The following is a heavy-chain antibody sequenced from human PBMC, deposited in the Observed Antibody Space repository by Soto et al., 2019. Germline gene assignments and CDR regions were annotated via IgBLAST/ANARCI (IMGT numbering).Heavy chain of an antibody. D-gene: IGHD2-2*01. CDR1: GFTFNSYW. CDR3: AGACNSAHCPYYFDC. CDR2: IKQDGSEK. J-gene: IGHJ4*02. V-gene: IGHV3-7*01. Sequence: GGSLRLSCAASGFTFNSYWMSWVRQAPGKGMEWVANIKQDGSEKYYVDSVKGRFTISRDNAKNSLYLQMNTLKAEDTAVYYCAGACNSAHCPYYFDCWGLGNLVTVSS.